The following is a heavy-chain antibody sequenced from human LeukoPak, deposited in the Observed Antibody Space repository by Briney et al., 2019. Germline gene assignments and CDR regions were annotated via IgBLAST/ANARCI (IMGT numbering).Heavy chain of an antibody. CDR1: GGSFSGYY. D-gene: IGHD3-3*01. J-gene: IGHJ4*02. CDR2: INHRGST. V-gene: IGHV4-34*01. Sequence: PSETLSLTCAVYGGSFSGYYWSWIRQPPGKGLEWIGEINHRGSTNYNPSLKSRVTISVDTSKNQFSLKLSSVTAADTAVYYCARGPTIFGVVIYYFDYWGQGTLVTVSS. CDR3: ARGPTIFGVVIYYFDY.